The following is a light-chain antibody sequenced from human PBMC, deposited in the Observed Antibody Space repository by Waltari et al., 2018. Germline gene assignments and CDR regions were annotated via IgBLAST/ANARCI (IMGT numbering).Light chain of an antibody. CDR2: EVT. J-gene: IGLJ2*01. CDR3: SAYTSSDNGV. CDR1: SSDVGGYNY. Sequence: GTSSDVGGYNYVSWYQQHPGQAPKSMIYEVTNRPSGVSNRFSGSTSGYTAYLNISGRRAEDEADYHCSAYTSSDNGVFGGGTKVTVL. V-gene: IGLV2-14*01.